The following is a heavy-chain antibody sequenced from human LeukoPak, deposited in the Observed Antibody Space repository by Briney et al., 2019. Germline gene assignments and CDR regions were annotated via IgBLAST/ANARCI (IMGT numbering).Heavy chain of an antibody. V-gene: IGHV3-23*01. CDR3: AKERSGYYYY. CDR2: ISGSGGST. Sequence: GGSLRLSCTASGFSLSNHWMYWVRQAPGKGLEWVSAISGSGGSTYYADSAKGRFTISRDNSKNTLYLQMNSLRAEDTAVYYCAKERSGYYYYWGQGTLVTVSS. D-gene: IGHD3-22*01. J-gene: IGHJ4*02. CDR1: GFSLSNHW.